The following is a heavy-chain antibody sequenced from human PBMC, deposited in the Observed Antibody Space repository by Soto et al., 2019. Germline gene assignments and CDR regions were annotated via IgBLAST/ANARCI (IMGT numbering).Heavy chain of an antibody. CDR3: AKGVTTIVATGSWFDH. J-gene: IGHJ5*02. D-gene: IGHD5-12*01. V-gene: IGHV3-23*01. CDR2: ISGSGRTT. Sequence: RSLRHSCAVSEFTFKSYAMNWVRQAPGKGLEWVSSISGSGRTTYYADAVKGRFTISRDNSKNTLFLQMNSLRSEDTAVYYCAKGVTTIVATGSWFDHWGQGTLVTVSS. CDR1: EFTFKSYA.